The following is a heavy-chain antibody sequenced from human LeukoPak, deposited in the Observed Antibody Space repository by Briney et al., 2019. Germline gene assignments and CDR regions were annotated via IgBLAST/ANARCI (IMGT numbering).Heavy chain of an antibody. J-gene: IGHJ6*03. CDR2: ISSNGGST. CDR3: ARVTNSSGWFYYYYYYMHV. D-gene: IGHD6-19*01. CDR1: AFTFSSYA. V-gene: IGHV3-64*01. Sequence: GGSLRLSCAASAFTFSSYAMHWVRQAPGKGLEYVSAISSNGGSTYYANSVKGRFTISRDNSKNTLYLQMGSLRAEDMAVYYCARVTNSSGWFYYYYYYMHVWVKGTTVTVSS.